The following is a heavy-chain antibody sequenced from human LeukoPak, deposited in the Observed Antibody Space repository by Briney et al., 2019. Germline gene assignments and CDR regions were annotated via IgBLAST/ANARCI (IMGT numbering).Heavy chain of an antibody. CDR2: IYYVGST. CDR3: ARGARRGYYGSGGYSSYVLMDY. J-gene: IGHJ4*02. CDR1: GGSISSSSYY. V-gene: IGHV4-39*07. Sequence: PSETLSLTCTVSGGSISSSSYYWDWIRQSPGKGLEWLGSIYYVGSTYYNPSLESRVTISVDTSKNQFSLKLSSVTAADTAVYYCARGARRGYYGSGGYSSYVLMDYWGQGTLVTVSS. D-gene: IGHD3-10*01.